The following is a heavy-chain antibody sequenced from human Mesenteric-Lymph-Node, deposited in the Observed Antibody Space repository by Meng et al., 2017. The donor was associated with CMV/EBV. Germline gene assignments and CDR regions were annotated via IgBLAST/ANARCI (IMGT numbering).Heavy chain of an antibody. CDR3: ARALFYYGNDY. CDR2: IDPSGGST. V-gene: IGHV1-46*01. J-gene: IGHJ4*01. Sequence: SCKASGYTFSNYYMHWVRQAPGQGPEWMGLIDPSGGSTRYPQKFQGRVTVTRDTSTSTVYMELSSLRSEDTAVYYCARALFYYGNDYWGHGTLVTVSS. D-gene: IGHD3-10*01. CDR1: GYTFSNYY.